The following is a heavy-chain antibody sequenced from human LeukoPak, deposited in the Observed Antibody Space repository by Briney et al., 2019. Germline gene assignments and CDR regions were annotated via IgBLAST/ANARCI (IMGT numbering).Heavy chain of an antibody. CDR2: IYHSGST. D-gene: IGHD4-23*01. CDR3: ARDYGGEYFQH. Sequence: SQTLSLTCAVSGGSISSGGYSWSWIRQPPGKGLEWIGYIYHSGSTYYNPSLKSRVTISVDRSKNQFSLKLSSVAAADTAVYYCARDYGGEYFQHWGRGTLVTVSS. CDR1: GGSISSGGYS. V-gene: IGHV4-30-2*01. J-gene: IGHJ1*01.